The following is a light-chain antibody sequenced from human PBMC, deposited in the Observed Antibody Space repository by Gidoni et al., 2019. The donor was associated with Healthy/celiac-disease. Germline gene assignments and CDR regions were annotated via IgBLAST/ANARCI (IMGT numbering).Light chain of an antibody. V-gene: IGKV1-27*01. Sequence: DIQLTPSPSSLSASVGDRVTITCRASQGISSYLAWYQQKPGKVPKLLIYAASTLQTGVPSRFSGSGSGTDFTLTISSLQPDDVATYYCQKYNSASWTFGQGTKVEIK. CDR1: QGISSY. CDR2: AAS. J-gene: IGKJ1*01. CDR3: QKYNSASWT.